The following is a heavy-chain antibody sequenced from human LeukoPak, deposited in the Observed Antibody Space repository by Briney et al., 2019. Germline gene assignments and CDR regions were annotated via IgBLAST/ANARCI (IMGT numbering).Heavy chain of an antibody. D-gene: IGHD3-22*01. CDR2: ISYSGST. V-gene: IGHV4-59*12. CDR3: ARGLYYDSSGYYFLNNWFGP. CDR1: GGSISSYY. J-gene: IGHJ5*02. Sequence: PSETLSLTCTVSGGSISSYYWNWIRQPPGKGLEWIGYISYSGSTSYNPSLKSRVTISVDTSKNQFSLKLSSVTAADTAVYYCARGLYYDSSGYYFLNNWFGPWGQGTLVTVSS.